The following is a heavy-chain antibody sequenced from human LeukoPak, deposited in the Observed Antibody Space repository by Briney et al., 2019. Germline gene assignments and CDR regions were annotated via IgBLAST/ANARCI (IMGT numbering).Heavy chain of an antibody. J-gene: IGHJ6*03. D-gene: IGHD1-1*01. V-gene: IGHV3-48*03. CDR3: ARGHWNAKAYYYHTNV. CDR2: IRSSGDTI. CDR1: GFSFSSYE. Sequence: PGGSLRLSCAASGFSFSSYEMNWVRQAPGKGLEWVSYIRSSGDTIYYADSAKGRFTISRDNARNSLYLQMNSLRAEDTAVYFCARGHWNAKAYYYHTNVWGKGTTVTVSS.